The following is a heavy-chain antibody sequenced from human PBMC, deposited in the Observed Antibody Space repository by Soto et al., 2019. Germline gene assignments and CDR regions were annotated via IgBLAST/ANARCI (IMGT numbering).Heavy chain of an antibody. Sequence: SETLSLTCAASGYSISSGYYWGWIRQPPGKGLEWIGSIYHSGSTYYNPSLKSRVTISVDTSKNQFSLKLSSVTAADTAVYYCARDRNYYGSGSYSYGMDVWGQGTTVTVSS. CDR3: ARDRNYYGSGSYSYGMDV. CDR1: GYSISSGYY. V-gene: IGHV4-38-2*02. D-gene: IGHD3-10*01. CDR2: IYHSGST. J-gene: IGHJ6*02.